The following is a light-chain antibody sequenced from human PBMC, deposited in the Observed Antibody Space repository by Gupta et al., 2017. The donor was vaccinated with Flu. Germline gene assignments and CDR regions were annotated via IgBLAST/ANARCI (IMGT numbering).Light chain of an antibody. CDR2: DAS. CDR1: QEIRVY. Sequence: PAFLSATVGDRVTITCQARQEIRVYLNWYHQKPGHAPELLIYDASNVNRGVPSRFSGSGSETKFSFTISSLQPEDSANYYCHQNGISPYTFGQGTKVEIK. CDR3: HQNGISPYT. V-gene: IGKV1-33*01. J-gene: IGKJ2*01.